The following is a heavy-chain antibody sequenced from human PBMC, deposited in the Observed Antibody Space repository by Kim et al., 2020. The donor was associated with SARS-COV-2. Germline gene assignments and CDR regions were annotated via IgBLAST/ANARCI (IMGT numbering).Heavy chain of an antibody. J-gene: IGHJ4*02. CDR3: ARDRVTMVRGYYFDY. D-gene: IGHD3-10*01. Sequence: DAVRGGFTISRDTAKTQLYLKMNSLGAEDTAVYYCARDRVTMVRGYYFDYWGQGTLVTVSS. V-gene: IGHV3-7*03.